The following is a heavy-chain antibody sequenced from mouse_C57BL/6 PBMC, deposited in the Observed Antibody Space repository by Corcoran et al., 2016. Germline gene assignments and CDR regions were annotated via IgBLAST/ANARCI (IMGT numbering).Heavy chain of an antibody. V-gene: IGHV9-3*01. CDR3: ARSFAWYFDG. J-gene: IGHJ1*03. CDR1: GYTFTTYG. Sequence: QIQLVQSGPELKKPGETVKISCKASGYTFTTYGMSWVKQAPGKGLKWMGWINTYSGVPTYADDFKGRFAFSLETSASTAYLQINNLKNEDTATYFCARSFAWYFDGWGTGTTVTVSS. CDR2: INTYSGVP.